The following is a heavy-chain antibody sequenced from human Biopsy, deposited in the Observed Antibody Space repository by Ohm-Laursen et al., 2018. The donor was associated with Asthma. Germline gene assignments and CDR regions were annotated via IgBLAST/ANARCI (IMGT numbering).Heavy chain of an antibody. J-gene: IGHJ6*02. CDR3: VRGSSSWHHGPFHYYYGLDV. CDR1: SGSGGYMRSGNYY. CDR2: IYYSGTT. D-gene: IGHD6-13*01. V-gene: IGHV4-39*01. Sequence: GTLSLTCSLSSGSGGYMRSGNYYWGWIRQPPGKGLEWIGSIYYSGTTYYNPSLEGRVTVSADTSKNQFSLKLSSVTAADTAVYYCVRGSSSWHHGPFHYYYGLDVWGQGTTATVSS.